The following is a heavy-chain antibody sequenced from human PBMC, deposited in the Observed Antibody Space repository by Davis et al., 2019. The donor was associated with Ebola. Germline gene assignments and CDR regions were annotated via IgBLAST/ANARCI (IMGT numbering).Heavy chain of an antibody. CDR2: IDPGDSAT. D-gene: IGHD1-7*01. CDR3: ARSRSNWNLGENYFDY. Sequence: PGGSLRLSCKGSGYGFTNYWIVWMRQMPGKGLEWMGIIDPGDSATRYSPSFQGQVTISADKSTSTAYLQWSSLKASDTAMYYCARSRSNWNLGENYFDYWGQGTLVTVSS. CDR1: GYGFTNYW. J-gene: IGHJ4*02. V-gene: IGHV5-51*01.